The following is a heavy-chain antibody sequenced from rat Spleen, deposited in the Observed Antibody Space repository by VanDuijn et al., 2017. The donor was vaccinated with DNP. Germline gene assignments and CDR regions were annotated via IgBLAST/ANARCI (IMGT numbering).Heavy chain of an antibody. CDR3: VRGNYYYSSFPDY. J-gene: IGHJ2*01. V-gene: IGHV5-22*01. CDR2: ISYDGSST. CDR1: GFTFSDYY. Sequence: EVQLVESGGDRVQPGRSLKLSCAASGFTFSDYYMAWVRQAPTKGLEWVAYISYDGSSTNHGDSVKGRFTISRDNAKSTLYLQMNSVRSEDMATYYCVRGNYYYSSFPDYWGQGVMVTVSS. D-gene: IGHD1-2*01.